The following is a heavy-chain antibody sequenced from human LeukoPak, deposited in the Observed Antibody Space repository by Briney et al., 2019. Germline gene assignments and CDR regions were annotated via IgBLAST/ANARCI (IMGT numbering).Heavy chain of an antibody. Sequence: GGSLRLSCAASGFTFTNHYMDWVRQAPGMGLEWIARTTNTPNAYTTAYAASVRGRFTVSRGDSKSLLRLQMSSLKTDDTAVYYCGRGTATAIDYWGRGTLVTVSS. V-gene: IGHV3-72*01. CDR2: TTNTPNAYTT. CDR3: GRGTATAIDY. D-gene: IGHD5-18*01. CDR1: GFTFTNHY. J-gene: IGHJ4*02.